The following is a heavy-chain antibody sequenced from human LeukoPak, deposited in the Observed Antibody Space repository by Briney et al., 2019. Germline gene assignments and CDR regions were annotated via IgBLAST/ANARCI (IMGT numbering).Heavy chain of an antibody. Sequence: SETLSLTCAVSGYSINSAYYWGWIRQPPGKGLEWIASMYHSGITYYNSSLKSRATISVDTSKNQFSLKPNSVTAADTSVYYYARLTPGKNWFDPWGHGTLVTVSS. CDR3: ARLTPGKNWFDP. CDR1: GYSINSAYY. CDR2: MYHSGIT. J-gene: IGHJ5*02. V-gene: IGHV4-38-2*01. D-gene: IGHD3-10*01.